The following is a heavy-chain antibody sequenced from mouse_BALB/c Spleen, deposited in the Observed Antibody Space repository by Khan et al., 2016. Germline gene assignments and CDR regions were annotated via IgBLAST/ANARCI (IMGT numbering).Heavy chain of an antibody. J-gene: IGHJ3*01. CDR1: GFTFSNYT. D-gene: IGHD3-1*01. V-gene: IGHV5-6-4*01. Sequence: EVELVESGGGLVKPGGSLKLSCAASGFTFSNYTMSWVRQTPEKRLEWVATISSGGFYTYYQDSVKGRFTISRDNAKNTLYLQMSSLKSEDTAMYYCTRDSSGGFAYWGQGTLVTVSA. CDR3: TRDSSGGFAY. CDR2: ISSGGFYT.